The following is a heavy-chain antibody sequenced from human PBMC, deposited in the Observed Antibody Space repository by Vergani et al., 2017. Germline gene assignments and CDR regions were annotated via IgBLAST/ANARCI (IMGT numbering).Heavy chain of an antibody. CDR2: IIPIFGTA. CDR3: ARGGYGSGSYYSPAYYYYCMDV. D-gene: IGHD3-10*01. J-gene: IGHJ6*02. Sequence: QVQLVQSGAEVKKPGSSVKVSCKASGGNFSSYAISWVRQAPGQGLEWMGRIIPIFGTANYAQKFQGRVTITADESTSTAYMERGSLRSEDTAVYYCARGGYGSGSYYSPAYYYYCMDVWGQGTTVTVSS. CDR1: GGNFSSYA. V-gene: IGHV1-69*13.